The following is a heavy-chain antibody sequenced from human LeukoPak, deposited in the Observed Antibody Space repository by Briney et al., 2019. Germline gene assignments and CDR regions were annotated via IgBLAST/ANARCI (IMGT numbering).Heavy chain of an antibody. CDR1: GGTFSSYA. D-gene: IGHD3-22*01. Sequence: SVKVSCKASGGTFSSYAISWVRQAPGQGLEWMGRIIPILGIANYARKFQGRVTITADKSTSTAYMELSSLRSEDTAVYYCAGAPLDYYDSSGYDAFDIWGQGTMVTVSS. J-gene: IGHJ3*02. V-gene: IGHV1-69*04. CDR3: AGAPLDYYDSSGYDAFDI. CDR2: IIPILGIA.